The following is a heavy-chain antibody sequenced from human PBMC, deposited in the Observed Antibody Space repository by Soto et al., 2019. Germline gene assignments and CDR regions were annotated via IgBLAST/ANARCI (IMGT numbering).Heavy chain of an antibody. CDR2: INPNSGAT. V-gene: IGHV1-2*04. CDR1: GYTFTPYY. Sequence: QVQLVQSGAEVRKPGTSVKVSCKASGYTFTPYYLHWVRQAPGQGLEWMGWINPNSGATNYAQQFQGWVTMTRDTSISTAYMELSRLKSDDTAMYYCARVLYYGTGSYAFDTWGQGTLVTVSS. J-gene: IGHJ4*02. D-gene: IGHD3-10*01. CDR3: ARVLYYGTGSYAFDT.